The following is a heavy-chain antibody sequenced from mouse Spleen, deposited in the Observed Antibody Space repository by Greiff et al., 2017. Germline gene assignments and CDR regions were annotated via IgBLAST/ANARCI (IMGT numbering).Heavy chain of an antibody. CDR3: ARDLHYFDY. J-gene: IGHJ2*01. CDR1: GYTFTDYY. CDR2: IYPGSGNT. Sequence: VQLQQSGAELVRPGASVKLSCKASGYTFTDYYINWVKQRPGQGLEWIARIYPGSGNTYYNEKFKGKATLTAEKSSSTAYMQLSSLTSEDSAVYFCARDLHYFDYWGQGTTLTGSS. V-gene: IGHV1-76*01.